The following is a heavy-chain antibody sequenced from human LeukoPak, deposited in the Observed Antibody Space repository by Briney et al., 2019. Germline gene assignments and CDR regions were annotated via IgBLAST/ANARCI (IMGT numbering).Heavy chain of an antibody. CDR3: ARDGSGYSYGPKEFDY. CDR1: GYTFTSYG. J-gene: IGHJ4*02. Sequence: ASVTVSCKASGYTFTSYGISWVRQAPGQGLEWMGWISAYNGNTNYAQKLQGRVTMTTDTSTSTAYMELRSLRSDDTAVYYCARDGSGYSYGPKEFDYWGQGTLVTVSS. V-gene: IGHV1-18*01. CDR2: ISAYNGNT. D-gene: IGHD5-18*01.